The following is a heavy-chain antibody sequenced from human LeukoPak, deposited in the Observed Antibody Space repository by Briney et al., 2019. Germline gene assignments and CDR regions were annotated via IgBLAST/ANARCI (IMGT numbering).Heavy chain of an antibody. D-gene: IGHD2-8*02. V-gene: IGHV1-69*04. J-gene: IGHJ4*02. CDR1: GGTFSSYA. Sequence: ASVKVSCKASGGTFSSYAISWVRQAPGQGVEWMGRIIPILGIANYAQKFQGRVMITADKSTSTAYMELSSLRSEDTAVYYCARGLNELLVDFDYWGQGTLVTVSS. CDR2: IIPILGIA. CDR3: ARGLNELLVDFDY.